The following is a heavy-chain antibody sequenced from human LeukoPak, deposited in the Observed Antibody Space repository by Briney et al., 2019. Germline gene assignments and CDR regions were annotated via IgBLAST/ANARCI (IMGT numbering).Heavy chain of an antibody. V-gene: IGHV4-34*01. Sequence: KPSETLSLTCAVYGGSSSGYYWSWIRQPPGKGLEWIGEINHSGSTNYNPSLKSRVTISVDTSKNQFSLKLSSVTAADTAVYYCARSGSCSGGSCYRNYYYYMDVWGKGTTVTVSS. CDR2: INHSGST. CDR3: ARSGSCSGGSCYRNYYYYMDV. D-gene: IGHD2-15*01. CDR1: GGSSSGYY. J-gene: IGHJ6*03.